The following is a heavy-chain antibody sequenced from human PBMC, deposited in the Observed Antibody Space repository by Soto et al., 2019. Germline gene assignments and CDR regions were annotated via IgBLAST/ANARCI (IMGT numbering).Heavy chain of an antibody. CDR1: GFTFSSYG. Sequence: GGSLRLSCAASGFTFSSYGMHWVRQTPGKGLEWVANIKQDGSEKNYVDSVKGRFTISRDNAKNSLYLQMNSLRAEDSAVYYRARDRYNFWSGYYTDYYFDYWGQGTLVTVSS. J-gene: IGHJ4*02. CDR2: IKQDGSEK. D-gene: IGHD3-3*01. CDR3: ARDRYNFWSGYYTDYYFDY. V-gene: IGHV3-7*01.